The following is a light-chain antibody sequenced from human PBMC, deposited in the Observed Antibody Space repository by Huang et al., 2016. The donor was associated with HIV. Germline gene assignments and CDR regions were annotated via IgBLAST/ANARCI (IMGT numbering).Light chain of an antibody. CDR3: QQYNNWPPYT. Sequence: EIVMTQSPATLSVSPGERATLSCRASQSIDSNLAWYQQKPGKAPRLLMYGASTRATGIPARFSGSGSGTDFTLTISSLQPEDSAVYYCQQYNNWPPYTFGQGTNLEI. CDR2: GAS. J-gene: IGKJ2*01. CDR1: QSIDSN. V-gene: IGKV3-15*01.